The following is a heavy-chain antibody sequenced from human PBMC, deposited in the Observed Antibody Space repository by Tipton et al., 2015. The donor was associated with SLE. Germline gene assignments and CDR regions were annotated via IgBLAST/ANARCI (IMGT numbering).Heavy chain of an antibody. D-gene: IGHD3-10*01. CDR2: MSWNSGSI. V-gene: IGHV3-9*01. CDR3: AKDSGRGFFDY. J-gene: IGHJ4*02. Sequence: SLRLSCAASGFNFDDYAMHWVRQAPGKGLEWVSGMSWNSGSIGYADSVKGRFTISRDNVKSSLYLQMNSLRAEDTALYYCAKDSGRGFFDYWGQGTPVTVSS. CDR1: GFNFDDYA.